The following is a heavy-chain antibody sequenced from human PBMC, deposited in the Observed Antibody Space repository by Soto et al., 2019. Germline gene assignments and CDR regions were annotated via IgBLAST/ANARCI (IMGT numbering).Heavy chain of an antibody. D-gene: IGHD6-6*01. Sequence: QVQLQESGPGLVKPSETLSLTCTVSGTSVSTYYWSWVRQPPGKGLEWIGYIYYSGSTNYNPSLMSHVTISVDTSKNQYSLKLSSATAADTAVYYCARRHFSSSSYYLDYGGQGTLVTVSS. J-gene: IGHJ4*02. CDR1: GTSVSTYY. V-gene: IGHV4-59*02. CDR3: ARRHFSSSSYYLDY. CDR2: IYYSGST.